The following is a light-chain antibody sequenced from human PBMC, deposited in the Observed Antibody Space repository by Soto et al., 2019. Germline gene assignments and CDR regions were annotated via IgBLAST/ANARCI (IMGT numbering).Light chain of an antibody. CDR2: EVT. J-gene: IGLJ1*01. CDR3: CSHSTIYTYV. Sequence: PRHSLAFPRTRNKKNIGDYNIVSWYQQHPDKDPPLIIYEVTKRPSGVSNRFSGYKSGNTASLTISGLQAEFLADYYCCSHSTIYTYVFGP. CDR1: KKNIGDYNI. V-gene: IGLV2-11*03.